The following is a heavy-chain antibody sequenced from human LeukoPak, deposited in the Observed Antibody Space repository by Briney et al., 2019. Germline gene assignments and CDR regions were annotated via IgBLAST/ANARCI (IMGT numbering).Heavy chain of an antibody. CDR2: ISAGGENT. CDR3: AKGASYYYDSSGSTSGNWFDP. D-gene: IGHD3-22*01. V-gene: IGHV3-23*01. Sequence: GGSLRLSCAASGFTFTSYAMSCIRQAPGKGLEWVSAISAGGENTYYADSVKGRFTISRDNSKNTLYLQMNSLRAEDTAVYYCAKGASYYYDSSGSTSGNWFDPWGQGTLVTVSS. J-gene: IGHJ5*02. CDR1: GFTFTSYA.